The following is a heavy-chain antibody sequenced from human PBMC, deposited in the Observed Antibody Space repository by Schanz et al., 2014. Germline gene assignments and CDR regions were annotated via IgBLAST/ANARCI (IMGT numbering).Heavy chain of an antibody. J-gene: IGHJ3*02. Sequence: QVQLQESGPGLVKPSQTLSLTCTVSGGSISSGGYYWSWIRQHPGKGLEWIGYIYDGGSTYYNPSLKSRVTISVNTSKNQFSLRLSSVTAADTAVYYCARGGGPEDVFDIWGQGTILTVSS. CDR1: GGSISSGGYY. D-gene: IGHD5-12*01. CDR3: ARGGGPEDVFDI. V-gene: IGHV4-31*03. CDR2: IYDGGST.